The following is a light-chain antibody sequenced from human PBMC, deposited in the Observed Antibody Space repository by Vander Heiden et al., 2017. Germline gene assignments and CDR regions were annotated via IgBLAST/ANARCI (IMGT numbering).Light chain of an antibody. V-gene: IGKV3-11*01. CDR1: QSVNNY. Sequence: EIVLTQSPATLSLSPGESATLSCRASQSVNNYLAWYQQKPGQAPRLLIYDASKRVTGISARFSGSGSGTDFTLTISSIEPEDFAVYFCQQRSNWYAFRQGTKLEIK. CDR3: QQRSNWYA. J-gene: IGKJ2*01. CDR2: DAS.